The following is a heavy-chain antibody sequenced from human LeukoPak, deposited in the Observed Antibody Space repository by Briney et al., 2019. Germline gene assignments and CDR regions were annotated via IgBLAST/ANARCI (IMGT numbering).Heavy chain of an antibody. Sequence: ASVKVSCKASGYTFTSYSFSWVRQAPGQGLEWMGWISAYNGNTNYAQKFQGRVTMTTDTSTSTAYVELRSLRSDDTAVYYCAREVWDYDILTGYFDYWGQGTLVTVSS. V-gene: IGHV1-18*04. CDR3: AREVWDYDILTGYFDY. CDR2: ISAYNGNT. CDR1: GYTFTSYS. J-gene: IGHJ4*02. D-gene: IGHD3-9*01.